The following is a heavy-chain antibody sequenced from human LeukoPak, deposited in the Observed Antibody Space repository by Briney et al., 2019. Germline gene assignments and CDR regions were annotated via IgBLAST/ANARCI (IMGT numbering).Heavy chain of an antibody. Sequence: SETLSLTCAVSGYSIGTDYYWAWIRQPPGKGLEWIGSIYNSGSTYYNPSLKSRITISVDTSKNQFSLILSSVTAADTAAYYCARNSSTSSPPERYNWFDPWGQGTLVTVSS. CDR2: IYNSGST. V-gene: IGHV4-38-2*01. D-gene: IGHD6-6*01. CDR1: GYSIGTDYY. CDR3: ARNSSTSSPPERYNWFDP. J-gene: IGHJ5*02.